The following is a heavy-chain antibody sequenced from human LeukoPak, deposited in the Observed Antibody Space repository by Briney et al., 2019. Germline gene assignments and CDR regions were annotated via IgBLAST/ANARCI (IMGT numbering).Heavy chain of an antibody. D-gene: IGHD3-3*01. V-gene: IGHV3-23*01. Sequence: GRSLRLSCAASGFTSSVLGMGCVRGAPGKGLGWVSAISGSGGSTYYADSVKGRFTISRDNSKNTLYLQMNSLRAEDTAVYYCAKNGGYYDFWSGYPPSSGYYYMDVWGKGTTVTVSS. CDR2: ISGSGGST. J-gene: IGHJ6*03. CDR1: GFTSSVLG. CDR3: AKNGGYYDFWSGYPPSSGYYYMDV.